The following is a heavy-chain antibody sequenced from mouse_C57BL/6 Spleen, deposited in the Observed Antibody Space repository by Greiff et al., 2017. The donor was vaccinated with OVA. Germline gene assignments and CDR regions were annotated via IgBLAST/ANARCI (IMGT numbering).Heavy chain of an antibody. J-gene: IGHJ3*01. Sequence: VQLKQSGAELVRPGASVKLSCTASGFNIKDDYMHWVKQRPEQGLEWIGWIDPENGDTEYASKFQGKATITADTSSNTAYLQLSSLTSEDTAVYYCTTDYSNPFADWGQGTLVTVSA. D-gene: IGHD2-5*01. V-gene: IGHV14-4*01. CDR2: IDPENGDT. CDR1: GFNIKDDY. CDR3: TTDYSNPFAD.